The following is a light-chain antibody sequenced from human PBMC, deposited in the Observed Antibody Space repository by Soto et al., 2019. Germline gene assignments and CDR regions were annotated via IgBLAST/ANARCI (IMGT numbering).Light chain of an antibody. CDR3: SSYTTSSTQVV. J-gene: IGLJ3*02. CDR1: SSDVGSYNY. V-gene: IGLV2-14*01. CDR2: DVS. Sequence: QYALTQPASVSGSPGQSITISCTGTSSDVGSYNYVSWYQQYPGKAPKLMIYDVSNRPAGVSYRCSGSNSGNTASLTISGLQAEDEADYYCSSYTTSSTQVVFGGGTKLTVL.